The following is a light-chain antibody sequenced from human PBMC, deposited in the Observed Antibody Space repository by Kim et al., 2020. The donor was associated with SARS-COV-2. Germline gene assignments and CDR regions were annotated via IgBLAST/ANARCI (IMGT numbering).Light chain of an antibody. J-gene: IGLJ2*01. V-gene: IGLV3-19*01. CDR3: NSRDSSGNHVI. Sequence: SSELTQDPAVSVALGQTVRITCQGDSLRNYYASWYQQKPGQAPILVVYGKNNRPSGIPDRFSGSSSRNTASLTITGAQAEDDADYYCNSRDSSGNHVIFGGGTKLTVL. CDR1: SLRNYY. CDR2: GKN.